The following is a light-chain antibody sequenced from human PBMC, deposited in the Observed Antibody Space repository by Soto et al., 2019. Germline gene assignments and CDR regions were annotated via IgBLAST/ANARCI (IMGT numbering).Light chain of an antibody. J-gene: IGKJ1*01. V-gene: IGKV3-20*01. CDR2: GAS. CDR1: QSVSSSY. Sequence: EIVLTQSPGTLSLSPGEGATLSCRASQSVSSSYLAWYQQKPGQAPRLLIYGASSRATGIPDRFSGSGSGTDFTLTISRLEPEDFAVYYCQHYGSSFTFGQGTKV. CDR3: QHYGSSFT.